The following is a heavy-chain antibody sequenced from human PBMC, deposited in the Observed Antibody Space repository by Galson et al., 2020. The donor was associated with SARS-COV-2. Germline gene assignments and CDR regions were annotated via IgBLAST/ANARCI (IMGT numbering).Heavy chain of an antibody. CDR2: IYPGDSDT. Sequence: GESLKISFKGSGYSLTSYWIVWVRQMPGKGLELMGLIYPGDSDTIYSLSFQRPVTISADKSICTAYLQWSSLKASDTAMYYCARQGPLWFGELDWFDPWGQGTLVTVSS. CDR1: GYSLTSYW. J-gene: IGHJ5*02. D-gene: IGHD3-10*01. CDR3: ARQGPLWFGELDWFDP. V-gene: IGHV5-51*01.